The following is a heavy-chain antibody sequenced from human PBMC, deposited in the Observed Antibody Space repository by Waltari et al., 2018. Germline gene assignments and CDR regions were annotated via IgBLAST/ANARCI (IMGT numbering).Heavy chain of an antibody. CDR2: ISRYGSST. V-gene: IGHV3-74*01. J-gene: IGHJ6*02. CDR1: GFTFSRYW. D-gene: IGHD3-22*01. Sequence: EEQLVESGGGLAQPGESLRLSCAASGFTFSRYWMDWVRQAPGKGLVLVPRISRYGSSTTYADSVKGRFTISRDNAKNTRYVQMNRLRAEDTAVYYCARVATKTYSSPVPGRPYYYGMDVWGQGTTVTVSS. CDR3: ARVATKTYSSPVPGRPYYYGMDV.